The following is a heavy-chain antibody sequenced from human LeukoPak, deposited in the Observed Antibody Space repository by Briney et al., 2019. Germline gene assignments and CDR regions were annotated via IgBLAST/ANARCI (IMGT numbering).Heavy chain of an antibody. CDR1: GFTFSSYS. J-gene: IGHJ4*02. D-gene: IGHD6-13*01. CDR2: ISSSSYI. Sequence: GGSLRLSCAASGFTFSSYSMNWVRQAPGKGLEWVSSISSSSYIYYADSVKGRFTISRDNAKNSLYLQMNSLRAEDTAVYYCASGLIAAAVRDYWGQGTLVTVSS. V-gene: IGHV3-21*01. CDR3: ASGLIAAAVRDY.